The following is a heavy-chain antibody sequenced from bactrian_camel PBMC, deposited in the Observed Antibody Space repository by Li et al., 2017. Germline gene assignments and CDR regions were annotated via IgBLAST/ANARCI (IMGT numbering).Heavy chain of an antibody. J-gene: IGHJ4*01. D-gene: IGHD5*01. V-gene: IGHV3S55*01. CDR2: IDTHIT. Sequence: VQLVESGGDSVQAGGSLTLSCKYSGNNLGAYTLAWFRQAPGQAREGVAAIDTHITTCGDSVKGRFTISQDNAKNTLYLQMNSLEPEDTAVYYCAAFRCGTWRPTYWGQGTQVTVS. CDR3: AAFRCGTWRPTY. CDR1: GNNLGAYT.